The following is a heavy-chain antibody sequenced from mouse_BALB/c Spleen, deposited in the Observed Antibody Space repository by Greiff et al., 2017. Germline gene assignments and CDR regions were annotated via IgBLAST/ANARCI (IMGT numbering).Heavy chain of an antibody. CDR3: ARDYYGYEGAMDY. Sequence: EVKLVESGGGLVQPGGSRKLSCAASGFTFSSFGMHWVRQAPEKGLEWVAYISSGSSTIYYADTVKGRFTISRDNPKNTLFLQMTSLRSEDTAMYYCARDYYGYEGAMDYWGQGTSVTVSS. CDR2: ISSGSSTI. CDR1: GFTFSSFG. V-gene: IGHV5-17*02. D-gene: IGHD1-2*01. J-gene: IGHJ4*01.